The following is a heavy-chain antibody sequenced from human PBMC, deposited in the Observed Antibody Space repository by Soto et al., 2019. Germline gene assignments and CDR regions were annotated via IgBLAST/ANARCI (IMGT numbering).Heavy chain of an antibody. CDR2: ISESGTSA. V-gene: IGHV3-23*01. Sequence: EVQVLASGGGLEQPGGSLRLSCAASGFTFSSYAMGWVRQAPGKGLEWVSSISESGTSAYYADSVKGRFPISRDNSKDALFLQMNSLRAEDTALYHSAQDNRGAGSYGWFDHWSQVTLVTFSS. CDR1: GFTFSSYA. CDR3: AQDNRGAGSYGWFDH. D-gene: IGHD3-10*01. J-gene: IGHJ5*02.